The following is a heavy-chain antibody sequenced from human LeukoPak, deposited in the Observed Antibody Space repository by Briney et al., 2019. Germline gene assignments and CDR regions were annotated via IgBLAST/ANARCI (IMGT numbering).Heavy chain of an antibody. J-gene: IGHJ4*02. V-gene: IGHV4-34*01. CDR1: GGSFSGYY. Sequence: PSETLSLTCAVYGGSFSGYYWSWIRQPPGKGLEWIGEINHSGSTNYNPSLKSRVTISVNTSKNQFSLKLSSATAADTAVYYCARDTNDYGDLYYFDYWGQGTLVTVSS. D-gene: IGHD4-17*01. CDR3: ARDTNDYGDLYYFDY. CDR2: INHSGST.